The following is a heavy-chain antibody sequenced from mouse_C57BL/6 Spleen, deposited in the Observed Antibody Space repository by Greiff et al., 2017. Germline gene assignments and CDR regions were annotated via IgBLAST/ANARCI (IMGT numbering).Heavy chain of an antibody. CDR1: GYTFTDYN. J-gene: IGHJ2*01. CDR3: ARDGNYVFDY. CDR2: INPNNGGT. Sequence: VQLQQSGPELVKPGASVQMSCKASGYTFTDYNMHWVKQSHGKSLEWIGYINPNNGGTSYNQKFKGKATLTVNKSSSTAYMELRSLTSEDSAVYYCARDGNYVFDYWGQGTTLTVSS. V-gene: IGHV1-22*01. D-gene: IGHD2-1*01.